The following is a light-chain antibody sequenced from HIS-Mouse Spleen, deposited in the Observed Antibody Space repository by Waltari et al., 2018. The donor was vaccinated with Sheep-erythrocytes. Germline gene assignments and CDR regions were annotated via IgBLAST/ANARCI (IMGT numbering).Light chain of an antibody. CDR2: DVS. J-gene: IGLJ1*01. CDR3: CSYAGSYNHV. Sequence: QSALTQPRSVSGSPVQSVTISCTATSSDVGGYYYVSWYQQHPGKAPKLMIYDVSKRPSGVPDRFSGSKSGNTASLTISGLQAEDEADYYCCSYAGSYNHVFGTGTKVTVL. CDR1: SSDVGGYYY. V-gene: IGLV2-11*01.